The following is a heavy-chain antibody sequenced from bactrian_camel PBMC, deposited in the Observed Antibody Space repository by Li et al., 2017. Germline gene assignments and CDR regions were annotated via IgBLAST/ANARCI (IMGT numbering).Heavy chain of an antibody. J-gene: IGHJ4*01. CDR3: VADRVVPTIMAGNLHFVAKY. CDR2: TGPSNT. Sequence: HVQLVESGGGSVQPGGSLKLTCVASGYRVKSGCMGYFRQRAGKEREVVAATGPSNTWYSDSVKGRFTISRDNKKNTLYLQMDNLKVADTAMYYCVADRVVPTIMAGNLHFVAKYWGQGTQVTV. D-gene: IGHD2*01. V-gene: IGHV3S53*01. CDR1: GYRVKSGC.